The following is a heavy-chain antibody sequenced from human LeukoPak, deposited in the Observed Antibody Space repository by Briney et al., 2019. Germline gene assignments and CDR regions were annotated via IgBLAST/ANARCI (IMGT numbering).Heavy chain of an antibody. Sequence: PGGSLRLSCTVSGFTVSSNSMSWVRQAPGKGLEWVSFIYSGTIHYSDSVKGRFTISRDNSKNSLYLQMNSLRVEDTAVYYCAKLAKYFYGSETYYFFEHWGQGTPVTASS. CDR1: GFTVSSNS. D-gene: IGHD3-10*01. CDR2: IYSGTI. V-gene: IGHV3-53*01. CDR3: AKLAKYFYGSETYYFFEH. J-gene: IGHJ4*02.